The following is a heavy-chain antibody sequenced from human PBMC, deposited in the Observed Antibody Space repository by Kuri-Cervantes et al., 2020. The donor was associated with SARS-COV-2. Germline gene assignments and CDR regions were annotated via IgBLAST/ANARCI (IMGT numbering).Heavy chain of an antibody. V-gene: IGHV3-48*04. J-gene: IGHJ4*02. CDR3: ARDLRMGKSLDY. D-gene: IGHD3-16*01. Sequence: GGSLRLSCAASGFTFNSYSMNWVRQAPGKGLEWVSYITASSNIYYAESVKGRFTISRDDAKSSVYLQMNSLRGEDTAVYYCARDLRMGKSLDYWGQGTLVTVSS. CDR1: GFTFNSYS. CDR2: ITASSNI.